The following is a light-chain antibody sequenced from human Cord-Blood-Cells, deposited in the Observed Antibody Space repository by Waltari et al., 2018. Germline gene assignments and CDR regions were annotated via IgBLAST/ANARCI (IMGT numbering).Light chain of an antibody. V-gene: IGKV1-NL1*01. J-gene: IGKJ2*01. Sequence: DIQMTQSPSSLSASVGDSVTITCRASQGISNSLAWYQQKPGKAPKLLLYAASRLESGVPSRFSGSGSGTDYTLTISSLHPEDFATYYCQQYYSTPYTFGQGTKLEIK. CDR3: QQYYSTPYT. CDR2: AAS. CDR1: QGISNS.